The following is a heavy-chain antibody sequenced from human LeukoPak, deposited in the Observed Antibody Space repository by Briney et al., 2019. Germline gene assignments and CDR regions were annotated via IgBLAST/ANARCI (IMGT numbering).Heavy chain of an antibody. CDR2: TVSEIDGGTT. J-gene: IGHJ6*02. V-gene: IGHV3-15*04. D-gene: IGHD1-7*01. CDR3: TTDEDWNYARKDF. Sequence: PGGSLRLSCAASGFSFNYAWMSWVRQVPGKVLEWVGQTVSEIDGGTTDYAAPVKGRFTISRDDSKSTLYLQMNSLKIEDTAVYYCTTDEDWNYARKDFWGQGATVIVSS. CDR1: GFSFNYAW.